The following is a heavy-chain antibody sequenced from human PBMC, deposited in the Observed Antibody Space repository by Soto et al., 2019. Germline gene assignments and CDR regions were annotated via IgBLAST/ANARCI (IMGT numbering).Heavy chain of an antibody. J-gene: IGHJ4*02. CDR1: GGTFSSCA. CDR2: IIPIFGTA. V-gene: IGHV1-69*13. CDR3: ARGRGWRFLEWSNVPPRDRYYFDY. D-gene: IGHD3-3*01. Sequence: EASVKVSCKASGGTFSSCAIIWVRQAPGQGLEWMGGIIPIFGTATYAQKFQGRVTITADEFTSTAYMELSSLRSEDTAVYYCARGRGWRFLEWSNVPPRDRYYFDYWGQGTLVTSPQ.